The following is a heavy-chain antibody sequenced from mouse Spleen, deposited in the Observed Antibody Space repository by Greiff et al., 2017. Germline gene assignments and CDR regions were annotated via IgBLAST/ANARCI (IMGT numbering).Heavy chain of an antibody. Sequence: QVQLKESGAELARPGASVKMSCKASGYTFTSYTMHWVKQRPGQGLEWIGYINPSSGYTNYNQKFKDKATLTADKSSSTAYMQLSSLTSEDSAVYYCARGGDSLLRLRDFDYWGQGTTLTVSS. CDR2: INPSSGYT. J-gene: IGHJ2*01. CDR3: ARGGDSLLRLRDFDY. CDR1: GYTFTSYT. V-gene: IGHV1-4*01. D-gene: IGHD1-2*01.